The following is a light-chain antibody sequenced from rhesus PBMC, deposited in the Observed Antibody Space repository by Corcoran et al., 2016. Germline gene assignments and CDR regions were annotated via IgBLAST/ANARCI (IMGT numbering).Light chain of an antibody. Sequence: DIQMTQSPSSLSASVGDTVTITCRASQGISSYLAWYQQNPGKAPKLLIYKASTLQSGVPSRLSGSGSGTDFTLTISSLQPEDFATYYGQQHNSYPLTFGGGTKVEIK. V-gene: IGKV1-25*01. CDR3: QQHNSYPLT. CDR1: QGISSY. J-gene: IGKJ4*01. CDR2: KAS.